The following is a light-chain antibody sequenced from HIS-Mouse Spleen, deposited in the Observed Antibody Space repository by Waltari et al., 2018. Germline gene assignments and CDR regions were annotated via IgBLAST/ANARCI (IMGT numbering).Light chain of an antibody. CDR3: SSYTSSSTWV. J-gene: IGLJ3*02. Sequence: QSALTQPTSVSGSPGPSITISCTGTSSDVGGYNYVSWYQQHPGKAPKPMIYDVSNRPSGVSNRFSGSKSGNTASLTISGLQAEDEADYYCSSYTSSSTWVFGGGTKLTVL. CDR1: SSDVGGYNY. CDR2: DVS. V-gene: IGLV2-14*03.